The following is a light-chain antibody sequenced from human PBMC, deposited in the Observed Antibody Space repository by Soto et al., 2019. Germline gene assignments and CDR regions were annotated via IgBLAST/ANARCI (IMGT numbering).Light chain of an antibody. CDR3: LLYYGDSHLVV. CDR1: TGAVTSGSY. Sequence: QAVVTQEPSLTVSPRGTVTLTCASSTGAVTSGSYPSWFQQKPGQAPRALIYSTGDKHPWTPARFSASLLGDKAALTLSGVQAEDEGDYYCLLYYGDSHLVVFGGGTKLTVL. J-gene: IGLJ2*01. CDR2: STG. V-gene: IGLV7-43*01.